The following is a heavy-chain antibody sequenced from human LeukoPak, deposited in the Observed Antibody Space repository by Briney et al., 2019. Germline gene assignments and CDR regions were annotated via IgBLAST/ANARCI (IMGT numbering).Heavy chain of an antibody. CDR1: GGSISSSSYY. D-gene: IGHD2-21*02. J-gene: IGHJ4*02. V-gene: IGHV4-39*07. CDR2: IYYSGST. CDR3: ARGRLVVVTAIQFDY. Sequence: PSETLSLTCTVSGGSISSSSYYWGWIRQPPGKGLEWIGSIYYSGSTYYNPSLKSRVTISVDTSKNQFSLKLSSVTAADTAVYYCARGRLVVVTAIQFDYWGQGTLVTVSS.